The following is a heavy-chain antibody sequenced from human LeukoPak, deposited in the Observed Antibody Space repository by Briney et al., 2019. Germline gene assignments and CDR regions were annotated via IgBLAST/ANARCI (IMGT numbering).Heavy chain of an antibody. Sequence: PGGSLRLSCAASGFTFSSSAMSWVSQAPGKGLEWVSAISNNGGYTYYADSVQGRFTISRDNSKSTLCLQMNSLRAEDTAVYYCAKQLGYCSDGSCYFPYWGQGTLVTVSS. CDR2: ISNNGGYT. CDR3: AKQLGYCSDGSCYFPY. CDR1: GFTFSSSA. V-gene: IGHV3-23*01. J-gene: IGHJ4*02. D-gene: IGHD2-15*01.